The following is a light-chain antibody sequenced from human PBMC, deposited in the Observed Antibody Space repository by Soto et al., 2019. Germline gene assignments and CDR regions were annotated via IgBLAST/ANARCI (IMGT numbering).Light chain of an antibody. V-gene: IGKV1-8*01. CDR3: QQYYTFPYT. J-gene: IGKJ2*01. CDR1: QEISTY. CDR2: GAS. Sequence: AVRMTQSPSSFSASTGERVTISCRASQEISTYLAWYQQKPGKAPKLLIYGASTLHNEVPSRFSGSGSGTDFTLTIDCLQSDDFANYFCQQYYTFPYTFGQGT.